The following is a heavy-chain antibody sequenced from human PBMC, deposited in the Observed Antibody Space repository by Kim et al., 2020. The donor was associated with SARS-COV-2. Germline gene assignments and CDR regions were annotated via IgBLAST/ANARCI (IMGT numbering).Heavy chain of an antibody. CDR2: IWYDGSNK. CDR1: GFTFSSYG. CDR3: AKDGGYSGYEFDY. J-gene: IGHJ4*02. D-gene: IGHD5-12*01. Sequence: GGSLRLSCAASGFTFSSYGMHWVRQAPGKGLEWVAVIWYDGSNKYYADSVKGRFTISRDNSKNTLYLQMNSLRAEDTAVYYCAKDGGYSGYEFDYWGQGTLVTVSS. V-gene: IGHV3-33*06.